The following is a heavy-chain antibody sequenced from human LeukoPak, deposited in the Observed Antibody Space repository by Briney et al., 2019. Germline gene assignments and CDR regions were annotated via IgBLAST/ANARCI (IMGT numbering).Heavy chain of an antibody. D-gene: IGHD3-22*01. J-gene: IGHJ5*01. CDR3: ARHQYYYDSSGNYGWFDS. CDR1: EFNFTAYW. V-gene: IGHV5-51*01. Sequence: GESLKISCKGSEFNFTAYWIAWGRQMPGKGLEWMGISHPINSDTKYSPSFQGQVTISADKSSSTAYLQCNSLKASDTAMYYCARHQYYYDSSGNYGWFDSWGQGTLVTVSS. CDR2: SHPINSDT.